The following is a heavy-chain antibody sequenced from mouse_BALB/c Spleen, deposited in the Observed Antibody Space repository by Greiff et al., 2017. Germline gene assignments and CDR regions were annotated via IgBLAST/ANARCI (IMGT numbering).Heavy chain of an antibody. CDR1: GFSLTSYG. J-gene: IGHJ4*01. CDR3: AKSTMITTGAMDY. CDR2: IWAGGST. V-gene: IGHV2-9*02. D-gene: IGHD2-4*01. Sequence: VKLQESGPGLVAPSQSLSITCTVSGFSLTSYGVHWVRQPPGKGLEWLGVIWAGGSTNYNSALMSRLSISKDNSKSQVFLKMNSLQTDDTAMYYCAKSTMITTGAMDYWGQGTSVTVSS.